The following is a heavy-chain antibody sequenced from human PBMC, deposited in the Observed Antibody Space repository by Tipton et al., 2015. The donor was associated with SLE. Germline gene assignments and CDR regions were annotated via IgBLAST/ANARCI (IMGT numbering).Heavy chain of an antibody. CDR2: IYYSGST. J-gene: IGHJ4*02. CDR1: GGSFSSHY. Sequence: TLSLTCAVYGGSFSSHYWSWIRQPPGKGLEWIGYIYYSGSTNYNPSLKSRVTISVDTSKNQFSLKLSSVTAADTAVYYCARDGYAGFDYWGQGTLVTVSS. CDR3: ARDGYAGFDY. D-gene: IGHD2-2*03. V-gene: IGHV4-59*11.